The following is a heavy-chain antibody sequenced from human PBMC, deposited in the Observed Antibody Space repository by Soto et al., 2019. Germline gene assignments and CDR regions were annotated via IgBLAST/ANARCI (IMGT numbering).Heavy chain of an antibody. D-gene: IGHD6-19*01. Sequence: EVQLVESGGGLVKPGGSLRLSCAASGFTFSSYSMNWVRQAPGKGLEWVSSISSSSSYIYYADSVKGRFAISRDNAKNSLYLQMNSLRAEDTAVYYCARVVQIAVAGTRYYYGMDVWGQGTTVTVSS. CDR3: ARVVQIAVAGTRYYYGMDV. J-gene: IGHJ6*02. V-gene: IGHV3-21*01. CDR1: GFTFSSYS. CDR2: ISSSSSYI.